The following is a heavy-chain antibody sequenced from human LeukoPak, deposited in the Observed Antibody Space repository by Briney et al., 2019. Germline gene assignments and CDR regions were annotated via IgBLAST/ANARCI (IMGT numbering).Heavy chain of an antibody. D-gene: IGHD3-3*01. V-gene: IGHV3-30*04. CDR2: ISYDGSNE. J-gene: IGHJ4*02. CDR1: EFTFSSYT. Sequence: PGGSLRLSCAASEFTFSSYTMHWVRQAPGKGLEWVAVISYDGSNEYYADSVKGRSTISRDNSKSTLYLQMNSLRAEDATMYYCARAPSGYYPYFDYWGQGTLVTVSS. CDR3: ARAPSGYYPYFDY.